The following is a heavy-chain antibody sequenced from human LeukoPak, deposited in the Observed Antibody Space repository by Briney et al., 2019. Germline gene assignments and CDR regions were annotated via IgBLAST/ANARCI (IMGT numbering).Heavy chain of an antibody. Sequence: GGSLRLSCAASGFTFSSYWMHWVRQAPGKGLEWVSTISGSGGSTYYADSVKGRFTISRDNSKSTLYLQINSLRAEDTAVYYCAKSGYNRFDYWGQGTLVTVSS. CDR1: GFTFSSYW. V-gene: IGHV3-23*01. J-gene: IGHJ4*02. CDR3: AKSGYNRFDY. D-gene: IGHD5-24*01. CDR2: ISGSGGST.